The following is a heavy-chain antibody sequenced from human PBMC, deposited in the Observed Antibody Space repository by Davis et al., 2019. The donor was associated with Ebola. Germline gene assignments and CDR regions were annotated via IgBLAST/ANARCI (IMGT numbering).Heavy chain of an antibody. D-gene: IGHD1-1*01. CDR3: ARAQFPTTSDH. J-gene: IGHJ4*02. CDR1: GYTFNLYG. V-gene: IGHV1-18*01. Sequence: ASAQVSCKASGYTFNLYGISWVRQAPGQGLEWMGCISAYNGNTNYAQKLQGRVTMTTDTSTSTAYMELRSLRSDDTAVYYCARAQFPTTSDHWGQGTLVTVSS. CDR2: ISAYNGNT.